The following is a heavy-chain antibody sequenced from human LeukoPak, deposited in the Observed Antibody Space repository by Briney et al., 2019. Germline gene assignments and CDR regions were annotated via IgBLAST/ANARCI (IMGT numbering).Heavy chain of an antibody. CDR1: GFAFSTNW. J-gene: IGHJ4*02. CDR2: ISTDARTI. D-gene: IGHD5-18*01. Sequence: PGGSLRLSCAASGFAFSTNWMHWVRQAPGKGLVWVSHISTDARTITYADFVKGRFTISRDNSKNTLYLQMNSLTAEDTAVYYCARDTSMVRVWYYFDYWGQGTLVTVSS. CDR3: ARDTSMVRVWYYFDY. V-gene: IGHV3-74*01.